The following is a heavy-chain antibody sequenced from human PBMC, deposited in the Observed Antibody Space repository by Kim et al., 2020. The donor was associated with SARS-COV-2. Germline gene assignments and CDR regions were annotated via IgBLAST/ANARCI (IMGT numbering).Heavy chain of an antibody. D-gene: IGHD6-19*01. CDR2: INHSGST. CDR1: GGSFSGYY. V-gene: IGHV4-34*01. Sequence: SETLSLTCAVYGGSFSGYYWSWIRQPPGKGLEWIGEINHSGSTNYNPSLKSRVTISVDTSKNQFSLKLSSVTAADTAVYYCARGKYSSGPTYYRMDVWGQGTTGTVSS. CDR3: ARGKYSSGPTYYRMDV. J-gene: IGHJ6*02.